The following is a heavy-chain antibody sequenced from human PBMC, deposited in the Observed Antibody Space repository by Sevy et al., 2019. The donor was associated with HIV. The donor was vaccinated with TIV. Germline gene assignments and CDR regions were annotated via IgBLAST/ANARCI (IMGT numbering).Heavy chain of an antibody. J-gene: IGHJ3*01. CDR3: AKVPDPALESMMEVTVRSLKGFDV. CDR2: ISGFGNT. Sequence: GGSLRLSCPASGFTFNTHVMNWVRQAPGKGLEWVSSISGFGNTFYADSVRGRFTISSDNAKNTLYLQMNSLRADDPAVYYCAKVPDPALESMMEVTVRSLKGFDVWGQGTMVTVSS. D-gene: IGHD3-22*01. V-gene: IGHV3-23*01. CDR1: GFTFNTHV.